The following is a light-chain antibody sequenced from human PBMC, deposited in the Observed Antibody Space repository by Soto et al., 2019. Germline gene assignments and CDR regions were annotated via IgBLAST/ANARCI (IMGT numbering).Light chain of an antibody. CDR1: RDIHTW. J-gene: IGKJ4*01. Sequence: DFQMTQSPSSVSASVGDRVTITCRASRDIHTWLAWYQQKPGKAPKLLIYGASTLPSGVPSRFSGSGSGTDFILTISNLQPEDFATYYCHQANTLPLTFGGGTKVEI. V-gene: IGKV1-12*01. CDR2: GAS. CDR3: HQANTLPLT.